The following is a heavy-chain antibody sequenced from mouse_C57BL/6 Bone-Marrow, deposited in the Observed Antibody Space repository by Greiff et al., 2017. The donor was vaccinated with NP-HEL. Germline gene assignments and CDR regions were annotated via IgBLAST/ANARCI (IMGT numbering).Heavy chain of an antibody. V-gene: IGHV5-16*01. J-gene: IGHJ4*01. CDR1: GFTFSDYY. D-gene: IGHD1-1*01. CDR3: ARDRGSPFYYAMDY. CDR2: INYDGSST. Sequence: EVKLVESEGGLVQPGSSMKLSCTASGFTFSDYYMAWVRQVPEKGLEWVANINYDGSSTYYLDSLKSRFIISRDNAKNILYLQMSSLKSEDTATYYCARDRGSPFYYAMDYWGQGTSVTVSS.